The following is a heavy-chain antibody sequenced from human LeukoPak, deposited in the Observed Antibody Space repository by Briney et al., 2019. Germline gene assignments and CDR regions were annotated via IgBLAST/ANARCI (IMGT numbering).Heavy chain of an antibody. CDR1: GGSFSGYY. CDR2: INHSGSP. D-gene: IGHD3-22*01. V-gene: IGHV4-34*01. J-gene: IGHJ4*02. Sequence: KSSVTLSLTCAVYGGSFSGYYWSWIRQPPGKGLEWIGEINHSGSPNYNPSLKSRVTISVDTSKNQFSLNLTSVTAADTAVYYCARTSHYYDSSGYYSPFDYWGQGTLVTVSS. CDR3: ARTSHYYDSSGYYSPFDY.